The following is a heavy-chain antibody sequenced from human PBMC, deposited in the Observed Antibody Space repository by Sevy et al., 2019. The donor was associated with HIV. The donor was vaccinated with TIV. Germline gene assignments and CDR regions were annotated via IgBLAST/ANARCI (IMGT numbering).Heavy chain of an antibody. V-gene: IGHV3-30*02. CDR3: AREGGEATTGDHDAFDI. J-gene: IGHJ3*02. D-gene: IGHD7-27*01. Sequence: GGSLRLSCAASGFTFSSYGMHWVRQAPGKGLEWVAFIRYDGSNKYYADSVKGRFTISRDNSKNTLYLQMNSLRSEDTALDYCAREGGEATTGDHDAFDIWGHGTLVTVSS. CDR1: GFTFSSYG. CDR2: IRYDGSNK.